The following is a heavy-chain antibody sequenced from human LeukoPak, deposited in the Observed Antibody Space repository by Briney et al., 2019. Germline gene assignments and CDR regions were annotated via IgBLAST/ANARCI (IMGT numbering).Heavy chain of an antibody. CDR2: INRSGST. J-gene: IGHJ6*04. Sequence: SETLSLTCAVYGGSFSGYYWSWIRQPPGKGLEWIGEINRSGSTNYNPSLKSRVTISVDTSKNQFSLKLSSVTAADTAVYYCARGRKRMDVWGKGTTVTVSS. CDR1: GGSFSGYY. CDR3: ARGRKRMDV. V-gene: IGHV4-34*01.